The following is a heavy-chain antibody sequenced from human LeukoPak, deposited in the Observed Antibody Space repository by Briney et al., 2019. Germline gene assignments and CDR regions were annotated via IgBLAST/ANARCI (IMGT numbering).Heavy chain of an antibody. J-gene: IGHJ4*02. CDR1: GFTFDDYA. CDR3: ARAYSGYDY. Sequence: GGSLRLSCAASGFTFDDYAMHWVRQAPGKGLVWVSHISNDGNIINYADSVKGRFTISRDNAKNTLFLQMNSLRVEDTAVYYCARAYSGYDYWGQGTLVTVSS. V-gene: IGHV3-74*01. CDR2: ISNDGNII. D-gene: IGHD5-12*01.